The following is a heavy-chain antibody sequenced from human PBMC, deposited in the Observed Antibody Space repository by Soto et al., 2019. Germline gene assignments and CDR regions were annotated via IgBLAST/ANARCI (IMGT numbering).Heavy chain of an antibody. V-gene: IGHV1-2*04. D-gene: IGHD6-19*01. CDR3: AAGIAVAGTLTYYYYSMDV. J-gene: IGHJ6*02. Sequence: ASVKVSCKASGYTFTGYDMHWVRQAPGQGLEWMGWINPNSGGTNYAQKFQGWVTMTRDTSISTAYMELSRLRSDDTAVYYCAAGIAVAGTLTYYYYSMDVWGQGTTVTVSS. CDR2: INPNSGGT. CDR1: GYTFTGYD.